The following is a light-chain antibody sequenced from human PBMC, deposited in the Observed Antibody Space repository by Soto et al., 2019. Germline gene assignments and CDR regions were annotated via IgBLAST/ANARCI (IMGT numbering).Light chain of an antibody. J-gene: IGLJ1*01. Sequence: QPVSVSGSPGQSITISCTGTSSDVGGYNYVSWYQQHPGKAPKLMIYDVSNRPSGVSNRFSGSKSGNTASLTISGLQAEDEADYYCSSYPSSSTLYVFGTGTKVTVL. CDR1: SSDVGGYNY. CDR2: DVS. CDR3: SSYPSSSTLYV. V-gene: IGLV2-14*01.